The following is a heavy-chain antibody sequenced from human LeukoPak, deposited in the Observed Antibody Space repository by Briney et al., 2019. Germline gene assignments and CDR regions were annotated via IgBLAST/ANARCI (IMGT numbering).Heavy chain of an antibody. CDR2: TYYRSKWYS. V-gene: IGHV6-1*01. D-gene: IGHD3-16*02. CDR3: AREYLASYLIY. CDR1: GESVSSNNAA. J-gene: IGHJ4*02. Sequence: SQTLSLTCAISGESVSSNNAAWTWIRQSPSRGLEWLGRTYYRSKWYSDYAVSVKSRITISPDTSKNQFSLRLHSVTPEDTAVYYCAREYLASYLIYWGQGTLVTVSS.